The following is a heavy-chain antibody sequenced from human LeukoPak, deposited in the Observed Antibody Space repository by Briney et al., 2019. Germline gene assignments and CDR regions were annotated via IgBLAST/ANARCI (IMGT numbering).Heavy chain of an antibody. J-gene: IGHJ4*02. CDR3: ARGGASRSPYDY. Sequence: ASVKVSCKASGGTFSSYAISWVRQAPGQGLEWMGWINPNSGGTNYAQKFQGWVTMTRDTSISTAYMELSRLRSDDTAVYYCARGGASRSPYDYWGQGTLVTVSS. V-gene: IGHV1-2*04. CDR2: INPNSGGT. CDR1: GGTFSSYA. D-gene: IGHD5-12*01.